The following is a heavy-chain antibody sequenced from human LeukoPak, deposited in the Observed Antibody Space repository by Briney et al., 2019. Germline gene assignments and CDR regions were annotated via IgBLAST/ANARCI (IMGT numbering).Heavy chain of an antibody. CDR3: AKGLYYDISPVWFDP. J-gene: IGHJ5*02. V-gene: IGHV3-9*03. D-gene: IGHD3-22*01. CDR1: GFTFDDYA. CDR2: ISWNSGSI. Sequence: PGGSLRLSCAASGFTFDDYAMHWVRQAPGKGLEWVSGISWNSGSIGYADSVKGRFTISRDNAKNSLYLQMNSLRAEDMALYYCAKGLYYDISPVWFDPWGQGTLVTVSS.